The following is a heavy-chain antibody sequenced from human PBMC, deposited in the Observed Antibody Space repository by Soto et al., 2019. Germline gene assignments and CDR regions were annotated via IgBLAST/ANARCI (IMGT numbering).Heavy chain of an antibody. CDR3: TRPKNVLRFYSTTGIDV. Sequence: PGGSLRLSCAASGLTFSDSAIHWVRQASGKGLEWVGRIRSKTNNYATTYAASVKGRFTISRDDSKNTVYLQMNSLRTEDTAVYYCTRPKNVLRFYSTTGIDVWGQETTVTVSS. D-gene: IGHD3-22*01. CDR1: GLTFSDSA. CDR2: IRSKTNNYAT. V-gene: IGHV3-73*01. J-gene: IGHJ6*02.